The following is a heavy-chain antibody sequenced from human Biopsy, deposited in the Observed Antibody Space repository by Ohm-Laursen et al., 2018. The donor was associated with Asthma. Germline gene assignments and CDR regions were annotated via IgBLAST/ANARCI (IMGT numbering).Heavy chain of an antibody. D-gene: IGHD3-10*01. CDR3: ARAVDYSHYYGIDV. Sequence: VSGKVSCNPSGYTFNSAGITWVRQAPGQGLEWMGWISVYNGNTKVAQKLQDRVTMITGTSTSTAYMELRNLRSDDTAVYFCARAVDYSHYYGIDVWGQGTTVTVS. J-gene: IGHJ6*02. V-gene: IGHV1-18*01. CDR2: ISVYNGNT. CDR1: GYTFNSAG.